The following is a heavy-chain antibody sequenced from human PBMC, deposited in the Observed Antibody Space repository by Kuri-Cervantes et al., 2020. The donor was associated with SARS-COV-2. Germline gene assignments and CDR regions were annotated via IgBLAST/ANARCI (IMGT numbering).Heavy chain of an antibody. J-gene: IGHJ6*02. CDR2: INSDGSST. V-gene: IGHV3-74*01. CDR3: ARGRDKRYSSGSYYYYGMDV. CDR1: GFTFSSYW. D-gene: IGHD6-19*01. Sequence: GGSLRLSCAASGFTFSSYWMHWVRRAPGKGLVWVSRINSDGSSTSYADSVKGRFTISRDNAKNTLYLQMNSLRAEDTAVYYCARGRDKRYSSGSYYYYGMDVWGQGTTVTVSS.